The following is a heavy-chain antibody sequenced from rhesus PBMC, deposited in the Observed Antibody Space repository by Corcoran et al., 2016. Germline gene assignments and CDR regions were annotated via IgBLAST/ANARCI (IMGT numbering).Heavy chain of an antibody. V-gene: IGHV4-76*01. J-gene: IGHJ4*01. CDR1: VGSISSGYD. CDR3: ARDRANFDY. Sequence: QVQLQESGPGVVKPSETLSLTCAVSVGSISSGYDWSWIRQPPGKGLEWIGYIYGSSGSTNYNPSLKNRVTISKDASKNQFSLKLSSVTAADTAVYYCARDRANFDYWGQGVLVTVSS. CDR2: IYGSSGST.